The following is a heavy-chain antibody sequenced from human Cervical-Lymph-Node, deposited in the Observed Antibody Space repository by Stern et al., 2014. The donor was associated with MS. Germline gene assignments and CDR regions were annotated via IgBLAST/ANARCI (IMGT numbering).Heavy chain of an antibody. Sequence: VQLVESGGGLVQPGGSLRLSCAASGFTFSSYAMSWVRQAPGKELEWVSAISGSGGSTYYADSVKGRFTISRDNSKNTLYLQMNSLRAEDTAVYYCAKDSENYDYVWGSLDYWGQGTLVTVSS. D-gene: IGHD3-16*01. J-gene: IGHJ4*02. CDR1: GFTFSSYA. CDR3: AKDSENYDYVWGSLDY. CDR2: ISGSGGST. V-gene: IGHV3-23*04.